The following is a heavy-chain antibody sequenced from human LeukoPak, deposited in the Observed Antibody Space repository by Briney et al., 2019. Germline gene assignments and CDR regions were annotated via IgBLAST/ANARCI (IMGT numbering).Heavy chain of an antibody. CDR3: AKEEVYCSSTSCPARARPPYYYYGMDV. CDR2: ISGDGGST. V-gene: IGHV3-43*02. Sequence: GGSLRLSCAASGFTFDDYAMHWVRQAPGKGLEWVSLISGDGGSTYYADSVKGRFTISRDNSKNSLYLRMNSLRTEDTALYYCAKEEVYCSSTSCPARARPPYYYYGMDVWGQGTTVTVSS. CDR1: GFTFDDYA. D-gene: IGHD2-2*01. J-gene: IGHJ6*02.